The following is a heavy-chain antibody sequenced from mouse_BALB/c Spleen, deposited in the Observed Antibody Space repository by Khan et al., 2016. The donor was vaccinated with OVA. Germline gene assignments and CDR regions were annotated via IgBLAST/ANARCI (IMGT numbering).Heavy chain of an antibody. CDR1: GYSLTRNG. J-gene: IGHJ2*01. D-gene: IGHD2-14*01. CDR3: AKSRYVMRY. V-gene: IGHV2-9*02. Sequence: QVQLKQSGPGLVAPSQSLSITCTVYGYSLTRNGVYWVRQHPGKGLEWRGLIWAGGSTHYYWALMYRISLSIYNSKCLFFLIVNSLQTDDPAWDYCAKSRYVMRYWGQGTTLTVAS. CDR2: IWAGGST.